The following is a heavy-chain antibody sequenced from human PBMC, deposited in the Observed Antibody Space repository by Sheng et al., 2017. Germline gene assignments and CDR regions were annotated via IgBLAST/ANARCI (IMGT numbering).Heavy chain of an antibody. CDR2: IIPVFGAL. V-gene: IGHV1-69*05. Sequence: QVQLVQSGAELKKPGSSVKVSCKASGGTFNTHAFSWVRQAPGQGLEWVGGIIPVFGALNYAQKFHDRVTITTDESTSTAFMELSSLRYEDTAVYYCARGPPGSIWSGYYRGHYYYSMDVWGKGTTVTVAS. D-gene: IGHD3-3*01. CDR1: GGTFNTHA. CDR3: ARGPPGSIWSGYYRGHYYYSMDV. J-gene: IGHJ6*03.